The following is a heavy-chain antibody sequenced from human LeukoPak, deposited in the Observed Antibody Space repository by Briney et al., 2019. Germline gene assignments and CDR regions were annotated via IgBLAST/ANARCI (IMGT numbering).Heavy chain of an antibody. V-gene: IGHV3-23*01. J-gene: IGHJ3*02. D-gene: IGHD6-19*01. CDR3: ARAYSSGWSYAFDI. Sequence: GGSLRLSCAASGFTSSNYAMSWVRQAPGKGLEWVSAISGSGDRTYYADSVKGRFTISRDNSKNTLYLQMNSLRAEDTAVYYCARAYSSGWSYAFDIWGQGTMVTVSS. CDR1: GFTSSNYA. CDR2: ISGSGDRT.